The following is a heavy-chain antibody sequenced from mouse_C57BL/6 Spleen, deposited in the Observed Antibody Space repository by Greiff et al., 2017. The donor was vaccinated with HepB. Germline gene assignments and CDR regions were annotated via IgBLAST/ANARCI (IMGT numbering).Heavy chain of an antibody. CDR2: INYDGSST. J-gene: IGHJ1*03. V-gene: IGHV5-16*01. CDR3: ARDKNYYGSRGGYFDV. Sequence: EVKLVESEGGLVQPGSSMKLSCTASGFTFSDYYMAWVRQVPEKGLEWVANINYDGSSTYYLDSLKSRFIISRDNAKNILYLQMSSLKSEDTATYYCARDKNYYGSRGGYFDVWGTGTTVTVSS. D-gene: IGHD1-1*01. CDR1: GFTFSDYY.